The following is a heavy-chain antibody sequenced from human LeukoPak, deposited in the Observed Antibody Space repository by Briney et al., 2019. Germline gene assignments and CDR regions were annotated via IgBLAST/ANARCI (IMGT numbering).Heavy chain of an antibody. CDR1: GGSISSSSYY. D-gene: IGHD3-3*01. Sequence: SETLSLTCTVSGGSISSSSYYWGWIRQPPGKGLEWIGSIYYSGSTYYNPSLKSRVTISVDTSKNQFSLKLSSVTAADTAVYYCAREFSYYDFWSGYPFDYWGQGTLVTVSS. CDR3: AREFSYYDFWSGYPFDY. J-gene: IGHJ4*02. V-gene: IGHV4-39*01. CDR2: IYYSGST.